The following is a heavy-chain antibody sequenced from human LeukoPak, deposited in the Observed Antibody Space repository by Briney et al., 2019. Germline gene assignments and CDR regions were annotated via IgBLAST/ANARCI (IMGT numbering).Heavy chain of an antibody. CDR3: ARDTSGAFDI. CDR1: GYTFTGYY. D-gene: IGHD2/OR15-2a*01. V-gene: IGHV1-69*13. J-gene: IGHJ3*02. CDR2: IIPIFGTA. Sequence: SVKVSCKASGYTFTGYYMHWVRQAPGQGLEWMGGIIPIFGTANYTQKFQGRVTITADESTSTAYMELSSLRSEDTAVYYCARDTSGAFDIWGQGTMVTVSS.